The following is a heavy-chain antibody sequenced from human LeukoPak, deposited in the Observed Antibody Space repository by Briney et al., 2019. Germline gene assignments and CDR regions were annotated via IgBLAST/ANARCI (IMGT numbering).Heavy chain of an antibody. Sequence: PSETLTLTCTVSGGSISSYYWSWIRQPPGKGLEWIGYIYYSGSTNYNPSLKSRVTISVDTYKNQFSLKLSSLTDDDTEFDYCKGGGSGSYYPFDYWGQGTLVTVSS. CDR1: GGSISSYY. V-gene: IGHV4-59*01. CDR2: IYYSGST. CDR3: KGGGSGSYYPFDY. J-gene: IGHJ4*02. D-gene: IGHD1-26*01.